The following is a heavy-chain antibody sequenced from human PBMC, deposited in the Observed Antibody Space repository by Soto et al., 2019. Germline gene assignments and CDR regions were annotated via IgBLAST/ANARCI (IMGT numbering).Heavy chain of an antibody. D-gene: IGHD5-18*01. CDR2: IKSDGSGT. CDR3: VRGDGDYNDGNGYLARH. CDR1: GFTFSSYW. Sequence: EVQLVESGGGLVQPGGSLRLSCVASGFTFSSYWMHWVRQAPGKGPLWVSRIKSDGSGTYYADSVQGRLTISRDNAKITLYLQMNSLKAEDTAVFYCVRGDGDYNDGNGYLARHWGKGALVTVSS. J-gene: IGHJ4*02. V-gene: IGHV3-74*01.